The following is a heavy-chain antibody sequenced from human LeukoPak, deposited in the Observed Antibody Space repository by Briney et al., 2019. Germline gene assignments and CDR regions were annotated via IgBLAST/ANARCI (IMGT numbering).Heavy chain of an antibody. V-gene: IGHV3-48*01. CDR2: TSGSGRSI. CDR3: ARAKSAYCGGDCYRGDWFDP. D-gene: IGHD2-21*02. CDR1: GITFSNYS. Sequence: GGPLRLSCAASGITFSNYSMNWVRQAPGKGREWVSYTSGSGRSIIYADSVKGRFTISRDNAQNSVYLQMKSLRAEDTAVYYCARAKSAYCGGDCYRGDWFDPWGQGTPVTVSS. J-gene: IGHJ5*02.